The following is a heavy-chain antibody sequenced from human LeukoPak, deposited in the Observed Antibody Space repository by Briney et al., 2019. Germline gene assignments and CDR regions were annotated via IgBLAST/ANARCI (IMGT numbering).Heavy chain of an antibody. CDR3: ARVLGDTPVYFQH. V-gene: IGHV1-69*05. CDR2: IIPIFGTA. D-gene: IGHD3-10*01. Sequence: ASVKVSCKASGGTFSSYAISWVRQAPGQGLEWMGGIIPIFGTANYAQKFQGRVTITTDESTSTAYMELSSLRSEDTAVYYCARVLGDTPVYFQHWGQGTLVTVSS. J-gene: IGHJ1*01. CDR1: GGTFSSYA.